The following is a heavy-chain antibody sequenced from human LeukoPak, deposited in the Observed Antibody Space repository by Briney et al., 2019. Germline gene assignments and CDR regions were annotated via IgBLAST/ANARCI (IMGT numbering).Heavy chain of an antibody. CDR1: GYTFTAYY. CDR3: ATSSSSAGDYF. D-gene: IGHD2-21*01. J-gene: IGHJ4*02. V-gene: IGHV1-2*02. CDR2: IDPKSGDT. Sequence: AASVKVSCKAAGYTFTAYYIHWVRQAPGQGLEWMGWIDPKSGDTRYTQKFLGRVTMTRDTSISAAYMELHSLRSDDTAMYYCATSSSSAGDYFWGPGTLVTVSS.